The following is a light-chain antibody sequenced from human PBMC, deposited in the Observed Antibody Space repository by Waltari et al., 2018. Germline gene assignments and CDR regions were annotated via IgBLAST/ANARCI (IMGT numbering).Light chain of an antibody. Sequence: QSALTQPHSVSGSAGQSVTISCPGTGSDNVSWYQQLPGKAPKLLIYDISKRPSGVPDRFSGSKSGTSASLTVSGLQAEDEADYYCCSFEDTWVFGGGTKLTVL. V-gene: IGLV2-11*01. CDR1: GSDN. CDR2: DIS. J-gene: IGLJ3*02. CDR3: CSFEDTWV.